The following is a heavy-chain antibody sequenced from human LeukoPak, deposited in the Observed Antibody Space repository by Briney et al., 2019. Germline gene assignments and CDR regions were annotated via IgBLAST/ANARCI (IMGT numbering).Heavy chain of an antibody. V-gene: IGHV3-30-3*01. CDR3: ARDGPLATWCQLLSLGCNWFDP. J-gene: IGHJ5*02. Sequence: GRSLRLSCAASGFTFSSYAMHWVRQAPGKGLEWVAVISYDGSNKYYADSVKGRFTISRDNSKNTLYLQMNSLRAEDTAVYYCARDGPLATWCQLLSLGCNWFDPWGQGTLVTVSS. CDR1: GFTFSSYA. D-gene: IGHD2-2*01. CDR2: ISYDGSNK.